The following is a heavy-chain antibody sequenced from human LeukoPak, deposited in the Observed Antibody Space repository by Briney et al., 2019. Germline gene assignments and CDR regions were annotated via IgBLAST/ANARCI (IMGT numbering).Heavy chain of an antibody. D-gene: IGHD4-17*01. V-gene: IGHV3-23*01. CDR2: ISGSGGST. CDR3: AKYYGDYAYYYYMDV. Sequence: GGSLRLSCAASGFTFSSYAMSWVRQAPGKGLEWVSAISGSGGSTCYADSVKGRFTISRDNSKNTLYLQMNSLRAEDTAVYYCAKYYGDYAYYYYMDVWGKGTTVSVSS. CDR1: GFTFSSYA. J-gene: IGHJ6*03.